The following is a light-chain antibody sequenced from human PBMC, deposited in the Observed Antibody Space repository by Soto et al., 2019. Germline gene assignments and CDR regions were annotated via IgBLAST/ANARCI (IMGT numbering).Light chain of an antibody. CDR3: HQYGSSPRT. Sequence: EIVLTQSPGTLSLSPGERATLSCRASQSVSSSYLAWYQQKPGQAPRLLIYGASTRATGIPARFSGSGSGTEFTLTISSLQSEDFAVYYCHQYGSSPRTFGQGTKVDIK. V-gene: IGKV3-20*01. CDR2: GAS. J-gene: IGKJ1*01. CDR1: QSVSSSY.